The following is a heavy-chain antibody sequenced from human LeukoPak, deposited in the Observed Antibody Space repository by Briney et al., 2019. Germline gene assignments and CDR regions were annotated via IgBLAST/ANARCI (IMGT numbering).Heavy chain of an antibody. CDR3: ARTDYGDYSYYFDY. J-gene: IGHJ4*02. V-gene: IGHV1-18*01. CDR1: GYSLSSYG. Sequence: ASVKVSCKASGYSLSSYGISWVRQASGQGLEWMGWISAHNGNTNYAQNVQGRVTMTTDTSTSTAYMELRSLRSDDTAVYSCARTDYGDYSYYFDYWGQGTLVTVSS. D-gene: IGHD4-17*01. CDR2: ISAHNGNT.